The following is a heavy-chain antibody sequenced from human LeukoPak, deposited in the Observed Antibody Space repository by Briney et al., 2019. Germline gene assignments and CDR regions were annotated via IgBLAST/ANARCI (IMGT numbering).Heavy chain of an antibody. CDR1: GYTFNTYG. V-gene: IGHV1-18*01. D-gene: IGHD3-10*01. CDR3: ARDRTPYASGRNGLDY. Sequence: ASVKVSCKPSGYTFNTYGLTWVRQAPGQGIEWMGWISVETGNTKYAQKFQDRLTMTTDTSTSAAYMELRSLRSDDTALYYCARDRTPYASGRNGLDYWGQGTLVTVSS. J-gene: IGHJ4*02. CDR2: ISVETGNT.